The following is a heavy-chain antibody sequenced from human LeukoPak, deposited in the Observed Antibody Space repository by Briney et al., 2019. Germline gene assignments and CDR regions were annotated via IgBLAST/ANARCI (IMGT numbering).Heavy chain of an antibody. D-gene: IGHD3-10*01. J-gene: IGHJ4*02. CDR2: IYPGEFDI. V-gene: IGHV5-51*01. Sequence: GESLKISCKGFGYSFNDYWIGWVRQMPGKGLEWMGLIYPGEFDIRYSPSFQGQVTISADKSISTAYLQWSSLKASDTAMYYCARHMGYYGSGSGLFDYWGQGTLVTVSS. CDR1: GYSFNDYW. CDR3: ARHMGYYGSGSGLFDY.